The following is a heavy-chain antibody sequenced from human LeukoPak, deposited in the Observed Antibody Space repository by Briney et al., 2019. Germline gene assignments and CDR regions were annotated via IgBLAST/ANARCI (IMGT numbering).Heavy chain of an antibody. CDR1: GFTFSTYW. V-gene: IGHV3-7*01. CDR2: IKQDGSEK. D-gene: IGHD1-14*01. CDR3: ARNQRRLDY. Sequence: GGSLRLSCAASGFTFSTYWMSWVRQAPGKGLELVANIKQDGSEKYYVDSVKGRFTVSRDNAKNSLYLQVNSLRAEDTAVYYCARNQRRLDYWGQGTLVTVSS. J-gene: IGHJ4*02.